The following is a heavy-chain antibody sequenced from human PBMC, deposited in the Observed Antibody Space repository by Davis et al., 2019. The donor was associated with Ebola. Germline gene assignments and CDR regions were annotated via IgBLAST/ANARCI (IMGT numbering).Heavy chain of an antibody. CDR2: LSNDGSNK. CDR1: EFTLSSYA. J-gene: IGHJ6*04. V-gene: IGHV3-30*04. CDR3: AKSGLSFGVVKYHYGMDV. D-gene: IGHD3-3*01. Sequence: GESLKISCAASEFTLSSYAMHWVRQAPGKGLEWVALLSNDGSNKYYADSVKGRFTISRDSSKNTLYLQMNSLRAEDTAVYYCAKSGLSFGVVKYHYGMDVWGKGTTVTVSS.